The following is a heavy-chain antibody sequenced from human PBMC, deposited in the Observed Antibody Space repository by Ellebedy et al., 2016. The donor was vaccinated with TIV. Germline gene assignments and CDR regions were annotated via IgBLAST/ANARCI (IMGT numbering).Heavy chain of an antibody. CDR2: ISGGSSTI. J-gene: IGHJ4*02. CDR3: ARSLGRRNYFDY. D-gene: IGHD6-25*01. V-gene: IGHV3-48*02. CDR1: GFTFSTYN. Sequence: GGSLRLSCAASGFTFSTYNMNWVRQAPGKGLEWVSYISGGSSTIDYEDSVKGRFTISRHNANKSLYLQMNSLRDEDTAVYYCARSLGRRNYFDYWGQGTLVTVSS.